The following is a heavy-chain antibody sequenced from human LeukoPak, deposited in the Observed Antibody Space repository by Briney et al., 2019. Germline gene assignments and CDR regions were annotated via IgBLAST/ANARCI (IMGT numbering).Heavy chain of an antibody. D-gene: IGHD2-21*02. J-gene: IGHJ4*02. CDR2: IYHSGST. CDR1: GYSISSGYY. V-gene: IGHV4-38-2*02. Sequence: SETLSLTCTVSGYSISSGYYWGWIRQPPGKGLDWIGCIYHSGSTYCNPSLKSRVTISLDASKKQFSLKLSSVTAADTAVYYCAKVTASGFFDYWGQGTLVTVSS. CDR3: AKVTASGFFDY.